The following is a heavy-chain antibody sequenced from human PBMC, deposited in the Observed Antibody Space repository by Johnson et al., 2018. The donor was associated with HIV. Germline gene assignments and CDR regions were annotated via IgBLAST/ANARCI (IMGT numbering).Heavy chain of an antibody. CDR3: AKDRPLVVVTHDAFDI. CDR1: GFTFSSYG. D-gene: IGHD2-21*02. V-gene: IGHV3-30*02. J-gene: IGHJ3*02. Sequence: VPLLESGGGLVQPGGSLRLPSAASGFTFSSYGMHWVRQAPGKQMEWVAFIRYDRRNKYSAASVQGRFTLSRDNSKNTLYLQMNSLRAEDTAVYYCAKDRPLVVVTHDAFDIWGKGTMVTVSS. CDR2: IRYDRRNK.